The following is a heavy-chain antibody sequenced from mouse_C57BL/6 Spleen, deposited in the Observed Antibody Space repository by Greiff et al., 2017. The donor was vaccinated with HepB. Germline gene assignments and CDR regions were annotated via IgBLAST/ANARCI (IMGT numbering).Heavy chain of an antibody. CDR1: GYTFTSYW. CDR3: ARRDYGSSYGDD. CDR2: IYPGSGST. D-gene: IGHD1-1*01. J-gene: IGHJ2*01. Sequence: VQLQQPGAELVKPGASVKMSCKASGYTFTSYWITWVKQRPGQGLEWIGDIYPGSGSTNYNEKFKSKATLTVDTSSSTAYMQLSSLTSEDSAVYYCARRDYGSSYGDDWGQGTTLTVSS. V-gene: IGHV1-55*01.